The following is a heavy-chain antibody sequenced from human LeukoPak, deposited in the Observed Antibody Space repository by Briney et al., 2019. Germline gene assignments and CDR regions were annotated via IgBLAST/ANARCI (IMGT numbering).Heavy chain of an antibody. CDR1: GYTFTSYY. CDR2: INPSGGST. J-gene: IGHJ4*02. D-gene: IGHD3-22*01. Sequence: GASVKVSCKASGYTFTSYYMHWVRQAPGQGLEWMGLINPSGGSTSYAQKFQGRVTMTRDTSTSTVYMELSSPRSEDTAVYYCVARATDSSGFHIFDYWGQGTLVTVSS. V-gene: IGHV1-46*01. CDR3: VARATDSSGFHIFDY.